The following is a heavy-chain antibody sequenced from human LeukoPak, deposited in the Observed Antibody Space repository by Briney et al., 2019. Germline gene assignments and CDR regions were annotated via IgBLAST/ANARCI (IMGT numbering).Heavy chain of an antibody. Sequence: GGSLRLSCAASGFSFTNYWMHWVRQAPGKGLVWVSHINSDGSATRYADSVKGRFTISRDNAMNTLYLQMNSLRGEDTAVYYCAKGGKWDVTPFDYWGQGTLVTVSS. CDR3: AKGGKWDVTPFDY. CDR1: GFSFTNYW. J-gene: IGHJ4*02. CDR2: INSDGSAT. V-gene: IGHV3-74*01. D-gene: IGHD1-26*01.